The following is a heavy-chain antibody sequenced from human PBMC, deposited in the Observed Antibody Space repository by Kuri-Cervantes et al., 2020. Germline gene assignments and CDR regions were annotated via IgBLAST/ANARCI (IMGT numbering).Heavy chain of an antibody. Sequence: GESLKISCAASGFTFSSYAMHWVRQAPGKGLGWVSVIYSGGSTYYADSVKGRFTISRDNSKNTLYLQMNSLRAEDTAVYYCATRSGYYSLYYYYMDVGGKGTTVTVSS. V-gene: IGHV3-53*01. CDR3: ATRSGYYSLYYYYMDV. J-gene: IGHJ6*03. D-gene: IGHD3-3*01. CDR1: GFTFSSYA. CDR2: IYSGGST.